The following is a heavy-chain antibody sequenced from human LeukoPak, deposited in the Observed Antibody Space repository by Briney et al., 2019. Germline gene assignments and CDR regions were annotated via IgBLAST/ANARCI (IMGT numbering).Heavy chain of an antibody. Sequence: PGGSLRLSCAASGFTFSSYAMSWVRQAPGEGLEWVSAISGSGGSTYYADSVKGRFTISRDNSKNTLYLQMNSLRAEDTAVYYCAKDYTYGDYDTIFDYWGQGTLVTVSS. J-gene: IGHJ4*02. CDR2: ISGSGGST. D-gene: IGHD4-17*01. CDR3: AKDYTYGDYDTIFDY. V-gene: IGHV3-23*01. CDR1: GFTFSSYA.